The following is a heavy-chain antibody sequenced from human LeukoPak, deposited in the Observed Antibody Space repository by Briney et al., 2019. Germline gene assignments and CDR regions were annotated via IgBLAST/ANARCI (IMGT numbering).Heavy chain of an antibody. CDR3: ASGGGYDFWSGYYRTVDY. Sequence: ASVKVSCKASGYTFTSYGISWVRQAPGQGLEGMGWISAYNGNTNYAQKLQGRVTMTTDTSTSTAYMELRSLRSDDTAVYYCASGGGYDFWSGYYRTVDYWGQGTLVTVSS. CDR1: GYTFTSYG. V-gene: IGHV1-18*01. D-gene: IGHD3-3*01. J-gene: IGHJ4*02. CDR2: ISAYNGNT.